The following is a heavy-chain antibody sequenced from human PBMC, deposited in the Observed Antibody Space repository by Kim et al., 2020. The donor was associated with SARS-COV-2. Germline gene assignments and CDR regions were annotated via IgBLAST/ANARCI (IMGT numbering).Heavy chain of an antibody. J-gene: IGHJ6*02. V-gene: IGHV3-33*01. CDR2: IWYDGSNK. CDR1: GFTFSSYG. Sequence: GGSLRLSCAASGFTFSSYGMHWVRQAPGKGLEWVAVIWYDGSNKYYADSVKGRFTISRDNSKNTLYLQMNSLRAEDTAVYYCAREPPPDCSSTSCYSYGMDVWGQGTTVTVSS. D-gene: IGHD2-2*01. CDR3: AREPPPDCSSTSCYSYGMDV.